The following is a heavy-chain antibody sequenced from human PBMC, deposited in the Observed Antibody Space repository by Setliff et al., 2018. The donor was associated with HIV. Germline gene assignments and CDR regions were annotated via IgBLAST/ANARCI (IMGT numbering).Heavy chain of an antibody. D-gene: IGHD1-26*01. CDR2: IYYSGGT. CDR3: ARRLSEYSARWETFYSWFDP. Sequence: SETLSLTCTVSGGSIRSSSYYWGWLRQPPGKGLEWIGNIYYSGGTYYNPSLKSRVTISVDTSKNQFSLNLSSVTAADTGVYYCARRLSEYSARWETFYSWFDPWGQGTLVTVSS. J-gene: IGHJ5*02. CDR1: GGSIRSSSYY. V-gene: IGHV4-39*01.